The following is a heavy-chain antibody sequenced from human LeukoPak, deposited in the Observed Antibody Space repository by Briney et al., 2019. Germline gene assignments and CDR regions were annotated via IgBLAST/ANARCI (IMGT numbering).Heavy chain of an antibody. CDR3: ARDRWFGDEDSFDI. CDR2: VWYDGSNK. D-gene: IGHD3-10*01. J-gene: IGHJ3*02. Sequence: GGSLRLSCAASGFTFSTYGMHWVRQAPGKGLEWVAVVWYDGSNKYYADSVKGRFTVSRDNSKNTLYLQMNSLRAEDTAIYYCARDRWFGDEDSFDIWGQGTMVTVSS. CDR1: GFTFSTYG. V-gene: IGHV3-33*01.